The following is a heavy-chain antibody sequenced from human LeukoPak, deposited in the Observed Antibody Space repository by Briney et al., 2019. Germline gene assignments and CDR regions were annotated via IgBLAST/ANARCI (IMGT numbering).Heavy chain of an antibody. V-gene: IGHV3-48*01. J-gene: IGHJ4*02. CDR2: INLNSRTI. CDR3: ARGGAARPDY. CDR1: GFTFSTYA. Sequence: GGSLRLSCAASGFTFSTYAMDWVRQAPGKGLEWVSYINLNSRTIDYADSVRGRFTISRDNAKSSLYLQMNSLRAEDTAVYYCARGGAARPDYWGQGTLVTVFS. D-gene: IGHD6-6*01.